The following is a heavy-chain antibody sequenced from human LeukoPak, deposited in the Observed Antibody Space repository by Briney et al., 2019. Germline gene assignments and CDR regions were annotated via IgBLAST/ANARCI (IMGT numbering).Heavy chain of an antibody. CDR3: ARGHYGMDV. Sequence: PVGSLIFSCVVSGFKFKNYWMTWVRQAPGKGLEWVATIKQDGRETYYVDSVKGRFTLSRDNAKNSLFLQMDSLRAEDTAVYYCARGHYGMDVWGQGTAVTVSS. J-gene: IGHJ6*02. CDR1: GFKFKNYW. V-gene: IGHV3-7*05. CDR2: IKQDGRET.